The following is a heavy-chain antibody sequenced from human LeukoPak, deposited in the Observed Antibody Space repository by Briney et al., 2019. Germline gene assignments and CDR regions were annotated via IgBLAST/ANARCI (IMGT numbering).Heavy chain of an antibody. V-gene: IGHV1-18*04. CDR3: ARGTYCGGDCYSEAFDI. Sequence: ASVKVSCKASGYTFTSYYMHWVRQAPGQGLEWMGWISAYNGNTNYAQKLQGRVTMTTDTSTSTAYMELRSLRSDDTAVYYCARGTYCGGDCYSEAFDIWGQGTMVTVSS. D-gene: IGHD2-21*02. J-gene: IGHJ3*02. CDR2: ISAYNGNT. CDR1: GYTFTSYY.